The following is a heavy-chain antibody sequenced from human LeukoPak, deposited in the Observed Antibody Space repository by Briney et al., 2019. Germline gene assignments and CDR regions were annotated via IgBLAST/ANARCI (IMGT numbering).Heavy chain of an antibody. Sequence: GGSLRLSCAASGITFSASGMHWVRQAPGKGLEWVAMIWSDGSNQYYADSVKGRFTISRDNSKNTVSLQMNSLRAEDTAVYYCARDLGHSYGYFGYWGQGTLVTVSS. V-gene: IGHV3-33*01. CDR3: ARDLGHSYGYFGY. J-gene: IGHJ4*02. CDR1: GITFSASG. D-gene: IGHD5-18*01. CDR2: IWSDGSNQ.